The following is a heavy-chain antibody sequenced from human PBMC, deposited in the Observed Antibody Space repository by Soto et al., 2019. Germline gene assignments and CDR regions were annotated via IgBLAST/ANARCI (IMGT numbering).Heavy chain of an antibody. D-gene: IGHD3-16*02. CDR1: GGTFSSYA. CDR2: IIPIFGTA. V-gene: IGHV1-69*05. Sequence: QVQLVQSGAEVKKPGSSVKVSCKASGGTFSSYAISWVRQAPGQGLEWMGGIIPIFGTANYAQKFQGRVTXTXXESTSTAYMELSSLRSEHTAVYYCARAGLLSGGVIGSLLDYWGQGTLVTVSS. J-gene: IGHJ4*02. CDR3: ARAGLLSGGVIGSLLDY.